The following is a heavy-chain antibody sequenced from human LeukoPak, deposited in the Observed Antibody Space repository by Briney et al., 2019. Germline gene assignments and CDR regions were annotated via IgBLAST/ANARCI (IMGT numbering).Heavy chain of an antibody. CDR3: AGVGRTDQSHPHDN. V-gene: IGHV1-8*01. CDR1: GYTFTSYD. J-gene: IGHJ4*02. Sequence: ASVKVSCKASGYTFTSYDIDWVRQATGQGLEWMGWINPNSGNTGYAQKFQGRVTMTRNTSISTAYMELSSLRSEDTAVYYCAGVGRTDQSHPHDNWGQGTLVTVSS. CDR2: INPNSGNT.